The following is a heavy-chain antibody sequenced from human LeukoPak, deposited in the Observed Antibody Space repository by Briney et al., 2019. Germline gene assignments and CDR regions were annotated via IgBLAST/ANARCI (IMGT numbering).Heavy chain of an antibody. J-gene: IGHJ4*02. Sequence: SETLSLTCTVSGGSISSYYWSWIRQPPGKGLEWIGYISYSGSTSYNPSLKSRVTISVDTSKNQFSLKLSSVTEADTAVYYCARTAVAGSGIYWGQGTLVTVSS. CDR3: ARTAVAGSGIY. D-gene: IGHD6-19*01. V-gene: IGHV4-59*01. CDR2: ISYSGST. CDR1: GGSISSYY.